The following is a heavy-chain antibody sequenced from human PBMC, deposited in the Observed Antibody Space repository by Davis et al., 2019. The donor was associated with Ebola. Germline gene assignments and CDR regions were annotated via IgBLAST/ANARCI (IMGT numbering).Heavy chain of an antibody. CDR2: IRSKANSYAT. J-gene: IGHJ4*02. CDR3: TTTTVTIDY. CDR1: GFTFSGSA. Sequence: WGSLRLSCAASGFTFSGSAMHWVRQASGKGLEWVGRIRSKANSYATAYAASVKGRFTISRDDSKNTAYLQMNSLKTEDTAVYYCTTTTVTIDYWGQGTLVTVSS. D-gene: IGHD4-17*01. V-gene: IGHV3-73*01.